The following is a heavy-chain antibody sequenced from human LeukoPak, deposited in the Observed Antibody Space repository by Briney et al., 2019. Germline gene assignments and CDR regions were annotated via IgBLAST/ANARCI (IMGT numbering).Heavy chain of an antibody. CDR3: AKVGDFWSGYYSGYMDV. D-gene: IGHD3-3*01. Sequence: GGSLRLSCAASGFTFSSYGMHWVRQAPGKGLEWVAVIPYDGSNKYYADSVKGRFTISRDNSKNTLYLQMNSLRAEDTAVYYCAKVGDFWSGYYSGYMDVWGKGTTVTVSS. J-gene: IGHJ6*03. CDR2: IPYDGSNK. CDR1: GFTFSSYG. V-gene: IGHV3-30*18.